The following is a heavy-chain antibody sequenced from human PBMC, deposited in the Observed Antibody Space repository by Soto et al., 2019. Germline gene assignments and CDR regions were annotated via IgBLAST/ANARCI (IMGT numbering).Heavy chain of an antibody. J-gene: IGHJ4*02. CDR3: AGESYGGEFDY. CDR2: INAGNGNT. CDR1: GYTFTSYA. Sequence: QVQLVQSGAEEKKPGASVKVSCKASGYTFTSYAMHWVRKAPGQRLEWMGWINAGNGNTKYSQKFQGRVTITRDTSASTAYMELSRLRSEDTAVYYCAGESYGGEFDYWGQGTLVTVSS. D-gene: IGHD4-17*01. V-gene: IGHV1-3*05.